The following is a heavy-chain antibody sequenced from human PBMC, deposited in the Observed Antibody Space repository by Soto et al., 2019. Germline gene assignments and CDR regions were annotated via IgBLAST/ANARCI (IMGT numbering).Heavy chain of an antibody. J-gene: IGHJ3*01. CDR1: GVTFSDYY. Sequence: QVQLVESGGGLVKPVGSLRLSCVASGVTFSDYYMSWIRQAPGKGLEWLSYVSSSGNTIYYADSVKGRFTISRDNAKNSLFLQMNSLRAEDTAVYYCATILVRGVPGAFDFWGRGTMVTVSS. V-gene: IGHV3-11*01. D-gene: IGHD3-10*01. CDR3: ATILVRGVPGAFDF. CDR2: VSSSGNTI.